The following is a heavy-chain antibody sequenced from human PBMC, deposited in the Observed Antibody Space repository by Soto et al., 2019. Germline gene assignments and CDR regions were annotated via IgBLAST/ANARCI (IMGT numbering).Heavy chain of an antibody. CDR2: IKQDGSEK. V-gene: IGHV3-7*01. Sequence: GGSLRLSCAASGFTFSSYWMSWVRQAQGKGLECVANIKQDGSEKYYVDSVKGRFTISRDNAKNSLYLQMNSLRAEDTAVYYCARDRLYYGYSSGSFDYWGQGTPVTVSS. J-gene: IGHJ4*02. CDR1: GFTFSSYW. D-gene: IGHD6-19*01. CDR3: ARDRLYYGYSSGSFDY.